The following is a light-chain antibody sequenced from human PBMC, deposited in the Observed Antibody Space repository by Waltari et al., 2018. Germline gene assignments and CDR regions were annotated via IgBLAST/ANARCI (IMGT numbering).Light chain of an antibody. CDR3: QQYDRSPET. CDR2: GAS. J-gene: IGKJ2*01. V-gene: IGKV3-20*01. CDR1: QSVTSNY. Sequence: EIVLTQSPGTLSWSPGERATLSCRASQSVTSNYLAWYQQRPGQAPRLLIYGASNRATGIPDRFSGSGSGTDFSLTINRLEPEDFAVYYCQQYDRSPETFGQGTKLEIK.